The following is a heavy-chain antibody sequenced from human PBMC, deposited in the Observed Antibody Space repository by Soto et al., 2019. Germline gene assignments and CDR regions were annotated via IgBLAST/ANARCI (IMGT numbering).Heavy chain of an antibody. CDR1: GFTFSSYA. Sequence: PGGSLRLSCAASGFTFSSYAMSWVRQAPGKGLEWASAISGSGGSTYYADSVKGRFTISRDNSKNTLYLQMNSLRAEDTAVYYCAKAEYYYYGMDVWGQGTTVTVSS. J-gene: IGHJ6*02. V-gene: IGHV3-23*01. CDR2: ISGSGGST. CDR3: AKAEYYYYGMDV.